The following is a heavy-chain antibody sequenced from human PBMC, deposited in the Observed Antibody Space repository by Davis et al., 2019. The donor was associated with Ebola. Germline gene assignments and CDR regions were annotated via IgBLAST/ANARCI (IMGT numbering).Heavy chain of an antibody. J-gene: IGHJ4*02. D-gene: IGHD1-26*01. CDR3: ARGRTKWELPLGY. V-gene: IGHV4-34*01. Sequence: GSLRLSCAAYSGPSSGYYWSWLRQSPGKGLEWTGEINHSGSTNYNPSLKSRVTISVDTSKNQFSLRLSSVTAADTAVYYCARGRTKWELPLGYWGQGTLVTVSS. CDR2: INHSGST. CDR1: SGPSSGYY.